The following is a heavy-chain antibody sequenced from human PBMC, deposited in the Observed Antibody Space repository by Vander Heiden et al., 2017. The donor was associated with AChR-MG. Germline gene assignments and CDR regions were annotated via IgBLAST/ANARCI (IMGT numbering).Heavy chain of an antibody. D-gene: IGHD1-26*01. V-gene: IGHV3-15*01. Sequence: EVQLVESGGGLVKPGGSLRLSCAASGFTFSNAWMSWVRQAPGKGLEWVGRIKSKTDGGTTDYAAPVKGRFTISRDDSKNTLYLQMNSLKTEDTAVYYCTTNLGAHWYFDLWGRGTLVTVSS. CDR2: IKSKTDGGTT. CDR1: GFTFSNAW. J-gene: IGHJ2*01. CDR3: TTNLGAHWYFDL.